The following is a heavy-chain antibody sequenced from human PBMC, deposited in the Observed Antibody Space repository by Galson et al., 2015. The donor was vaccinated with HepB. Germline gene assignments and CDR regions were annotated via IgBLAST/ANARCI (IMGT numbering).Heavy chain of an antibody. V-gene: IGHV5-51*01. D-gene: IGHD2-15*01. CDR1: GYSFTSFW. J-gene: IGHJ4*02. CDR3: ARGSQYCNGQSCRFDS. CDR2: IYPGDSDT. Sequence: QSGAAVKKPGESLKISCKGSGYSFTSFWIAWVRQTPGKGLEWMGIIYPGDSDTRYSQSFQGQVTISVDKSINTAYLQWSSLEASDTAMYYCARGSQYCNGQSCRFDSWGQGSLVTVSS.